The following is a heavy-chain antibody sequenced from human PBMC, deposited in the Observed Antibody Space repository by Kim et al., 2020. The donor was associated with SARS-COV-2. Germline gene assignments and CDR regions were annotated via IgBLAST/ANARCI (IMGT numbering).Heavy chain of an antibody. Sequence: VKGRFTISRDNSKTTLYLQMNSLRAEDTAVYYCAKDEPFDSSGTSGFDYWGEGNLVTVSS. CDR3: AKDEPFDSSGTSGFDY. D-gene: IGHD3-22*01. J-gene: IGHJ4*02. V-gene: IGHV3-23*01.